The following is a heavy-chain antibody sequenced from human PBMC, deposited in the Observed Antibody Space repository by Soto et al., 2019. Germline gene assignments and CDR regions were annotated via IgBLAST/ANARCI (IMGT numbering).Heavy chain of an antibody. Sequence: GASVKVSCKASGYTFTSYAMHWVRQAPGQRLEWMGWINAGNGNTKYSQKFQGRVTITRDTSASTAYMELSSLRSEDTAVYYCARGPRIVGATTVPFDYWGQGTLVTVSS. J-gene: IGHJ4*02. CDR3: ARGPRIVGATTVPFDY. D-gene: IGHD1-26*01. CDR2: INAGNGNT. V-gene: IGHV1-3*01. CDR1: GYTFTSYA.